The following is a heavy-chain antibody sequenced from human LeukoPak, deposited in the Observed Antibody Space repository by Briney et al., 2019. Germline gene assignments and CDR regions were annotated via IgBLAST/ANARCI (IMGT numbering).Heavy chain of an antibody. CDR1: GYTFTGYY. CDR3: ARETYYDFWTGADS. J-gene: IGHJ5*01. CDR2: INPNSGGT. V-gene: IGHV1-2*02. Sequence: ASVKVSCKASGYTFTGYYIHWVRQAPGQGLEWMGWINPNSGGTNYAQNFQGRVTMTRDTSISTAYMELTRLKSDDTAVYYCARETYYDFWTGADSWGQGTLVTVSS. D-gene: IGHD3-3*01.